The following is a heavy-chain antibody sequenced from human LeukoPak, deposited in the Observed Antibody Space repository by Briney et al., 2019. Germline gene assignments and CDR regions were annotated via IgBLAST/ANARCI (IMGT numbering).Heavy chain of an antibody. CDR3: AKQLGYCSDGSCYFPY. J-gene: IGHJ4*02. CDR2: ISNNGGYT. D-gene: IGHD2-15*01. V-gene: IGHV3-23*01. Sequence: GGSLRLSCAASGFTFSSSAMSRVRQAPGKGLEWVSAISNNGGYTYYADSVQGRFTISRDNSKSTLCLQMNSLRAEDTAVYYCAKQLGYCSDGSCYFPYWGQGTLVTVSS. CDR1: GFTFSSSA.